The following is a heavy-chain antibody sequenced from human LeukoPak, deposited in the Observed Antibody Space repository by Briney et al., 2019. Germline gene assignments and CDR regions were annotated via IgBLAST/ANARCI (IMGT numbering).Heavy chain of an antibody. CDR2: SNPNSGGT. D-gene: IGHD5-12*01. V-gene: IGHV1-2*02. CDR3: ARAGYSGYDRAGYFDY. J-gene: IGHJ4*02. Sequence: GASVKVSCKASGYTFTGYYMHWVRQAPGQGLEWMGWSNPNSGGTNYAQKFQGRVTMTRDTSISTAYMELSRLRSDDTAVYYCARAGYSGYDRAGYFDYWGQGTLVTVSS. CDR1: GYTFTGYY.